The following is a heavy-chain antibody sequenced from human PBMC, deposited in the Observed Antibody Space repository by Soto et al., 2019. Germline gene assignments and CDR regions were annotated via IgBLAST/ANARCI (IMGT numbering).Heavy chain of an antibody. D-gene: IGHD1-26*01. CDR3: AAGGHTPHPELHYYYGMDV. J-gene: IGHJ6*02. CDR1: GFTFTSSS. CDR2: IVVGSGNT. Sequence: SVNVSCKASGFTFTSSSVQWVRQARGQRLEWIGWIVVGSGNTNYAQKFQERVTITRDMSTSTAYMELSSLRSEDTAVYYCAAGGHTPHPELHYYYGMDVWGQGTTVTVSS. V-gene: IGHV1-58*01.